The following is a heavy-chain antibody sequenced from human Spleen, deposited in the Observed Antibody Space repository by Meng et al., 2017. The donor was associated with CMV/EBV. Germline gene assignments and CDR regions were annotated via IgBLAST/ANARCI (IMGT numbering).Heavy chain of an antibody. V-gene: IGHV3-30*03. D-gene: IGHD1-26*01. CDR2: ISYDGSNK. CDR3: ARDEGGSYWRYYYYGMDV. Sequence: GESLKISCAASGFTFSSYSMNWVRQAPGKGLAWVAVISYDGSNKYYADSVKGRFTISRDNSKNTLYLQMNSLRAEDTAVYYCARDEGGSYWRYYYYGMDVWGQGTTVTVSS. CDR1: GFTFSSYS. J-gene: IGHJ6*02.